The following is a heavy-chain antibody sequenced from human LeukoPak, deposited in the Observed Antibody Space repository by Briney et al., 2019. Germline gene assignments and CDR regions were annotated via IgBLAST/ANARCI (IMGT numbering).Heavy chain of an antibody. J-gene: IGHJ4*02. D-gene: IGHD2-2*01. Sequence: SETLSLTCTVSGGAIRNSSIFWGWVRQSPGKGLEWSASIYYSGSTYYNPSRDSRATITLDTSKTQFSLTLTSVTAADTAVYYCATDDVGVPTAAQRPIVFWGQGKLVTVS. CDR2: IYYSGST. CDR1: GGAIRNSSIF. CDR3: ATDDVGVPTAAQRPIVF. V-gene: IGHV4-39*02.